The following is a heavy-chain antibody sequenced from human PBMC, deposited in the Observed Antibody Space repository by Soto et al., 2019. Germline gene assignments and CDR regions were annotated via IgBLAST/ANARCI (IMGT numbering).Heavy chain of an antibody. Sequence: QVQLVQSGAEVKKPGASVKVSCKASGYTFTSYGISWVRQAPGQGLEWMGWISAYNGNTNYAQKLQGRVTMTTDTSTSPAYMELRSLGSDDTAVYYCARDLWAIGLEMATRPNFDYWGQGTLVTVSS. CDR3: ARDLWAIGLEMATRPNFDY. D-gene: IGHD5-12*01. CDR2: ISAYNGNT. CDR1: GYTFTSYG. J-gene: IGHJ4*02. V-gene: IGHV1-18*01.